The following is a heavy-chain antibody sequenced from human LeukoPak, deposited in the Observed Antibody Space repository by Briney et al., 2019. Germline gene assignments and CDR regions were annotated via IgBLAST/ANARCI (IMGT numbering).Heavy chain of an antibody. D-gene: IGHD5-18*01. CDR2: ISYDGSNK. CDR3: ARVVDTPMVLYGAVDI. V-gene: IGHV3-30*03. Sequence: PGGSLRLSCAASGFTFSRYGMHWVRQAPGKGLEWVAVISYDGSNKYYEDSVKGRFTISRDNSKNTLYLQMNSLRAEDTAVYYCARVVDTPMVLYGAVDIWGQGTMVTVSS. CDR1: GFTFSRYG. J-gene: IGHJ3*02.